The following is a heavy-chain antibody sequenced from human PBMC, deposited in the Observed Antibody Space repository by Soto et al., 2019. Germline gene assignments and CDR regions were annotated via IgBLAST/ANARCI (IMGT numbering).Heavy chain of an antibody. CDR3: ARDNGQWLVSA. D-gene: IGHD6-19*01. CDR2: ISTYNSNT. V-gene: IGHV1-18*01. Sequence: QVQLVQSGAEVKKPGASVKVSCKASGYIFTSYGISWVRQAPGQGLEWMGRISTYNSNTKYAQKLQGRVTMTTDTSASIAYMELRSLRSDDTAVEYGARDNGQWLVSAWGQGTLVTVSS. J-gene: IGHJ5*02. CDR1: GYIFTSYG.